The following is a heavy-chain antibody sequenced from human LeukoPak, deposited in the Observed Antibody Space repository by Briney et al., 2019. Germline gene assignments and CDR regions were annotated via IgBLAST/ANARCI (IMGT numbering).Heavy chain of an antibody. CDR3: ARRGAARRYDGMDV. Sequence: SETLSLTCTVPGGFISSYYWSWIRQPPGKGLEWIAYINYSGSTIYNPSLKSRVTISLDTSKNQFSLKLSSMTDADTAVYYCARRGAARRYDGMDVWGQGTTVTVSS. J-gene: IGHJ6*02. CDR2: INYSGST. CDR1: GGFISSYY. D-gene: IGHD6-6*01. V-gene: IGHV4-59*08.